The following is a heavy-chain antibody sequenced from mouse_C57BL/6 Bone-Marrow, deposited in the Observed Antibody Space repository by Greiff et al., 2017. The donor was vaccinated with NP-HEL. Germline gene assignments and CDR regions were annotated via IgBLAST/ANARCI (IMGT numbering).Heavy chain of an antibody. CDR3: TLYPALFAY. CDR1: GSNIKDDY. J-gene: IGHJ3*01. Sequence: VQLQESGAELVRPGASVKLSCTASGSNIKDDYMHWVKQRPEQGLAWIGWIYPENGDTEYASKFQGQATITAYTSSNTAYLQRRSLTSEDIAVYYCTLYPALFAYWGQGTLVTVSA. D-gene: IGHD5-1*01. V-gene: IGHV14-4*01. CDR2: IYPENGDT.